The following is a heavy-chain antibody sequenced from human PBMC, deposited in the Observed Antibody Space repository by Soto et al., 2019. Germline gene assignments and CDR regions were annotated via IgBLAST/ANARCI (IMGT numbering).Heavy chain of an antibody. CDR2: ISGSGGST. V-gene: IGHV3-23*01. D-gene: IGHD4-17*01. CDR1: GFTFSSYA. J-gene: IGHJ6*02. CDR3: AKVLIPTVTNASGYYYYGMDV. Sequence: GGSLRLSCAASGFTFSSYAMSWVRQAPGKGLEWVSAISGSGGSTYYADSVKGRFTISRDNSKNTLYLQMNSLRAEDTAVYYCAKVLIPTVTNASGYYYYGMDVWGQGTTVTVSS.